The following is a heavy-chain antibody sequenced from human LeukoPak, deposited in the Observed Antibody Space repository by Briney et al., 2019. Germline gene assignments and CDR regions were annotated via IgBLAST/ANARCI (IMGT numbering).Heavy chain of an antibody. D-gene: IGHD3-3*01. Sequence: SVKVSCKASGGTFSNYAISWVRQAPGQGLEWLGGITPIFGTTKYAQKVQGRVTMSTDESRTTAYMELSSLISEDSAVYYCARQGGTTIFGVAHPGGAFDIWGQGTKVTVSS. CDR3: ARQGGTTIFGVAHPGGAFDI. CDR2: ITPIFGTT. CDR1: GGTFSNYA. J-gene: IGHJ3*02. V-gene: IGHV1-69*05.